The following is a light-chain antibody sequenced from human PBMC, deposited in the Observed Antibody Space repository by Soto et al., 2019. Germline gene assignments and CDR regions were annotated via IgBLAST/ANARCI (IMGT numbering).Light chain of an antibody. J-gene: IGKJ1*01. Sequence: DIQMTQSPSTLSASVGDRVAITCRAIQSITTLLAWYQQKPGKAPKLLIYKASSLQSGVPSRFSGSGPGTEFTLPIRSRQPDDFATYYCQHYSLYPWTLRQGTKVEIQ. V-gene: IGKV1-5*03. CDR3: QHYSLYPWT. CDR1: QSITTL. CDR2: KAS.